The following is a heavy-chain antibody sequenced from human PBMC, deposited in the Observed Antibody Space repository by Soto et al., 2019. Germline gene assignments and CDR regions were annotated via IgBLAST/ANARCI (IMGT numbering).Heavy chain of an antibody. Sequence: GGSLRLSCAASGFTFSSYAMSWVRQAPGKGLEWVSVISGSDDSTYYADSVKGRFTISRHNSENTLYLQMNSLRAEDTAVYYCARNLRLVGFGEYDLWGRGTLVTVSS. V-gene: IGHV3-23*01. CDR1: GFTFSSYA. J-gene: IGHJ2*01. CDR2: ISGSDDST. CDR3: ARNLRLVGFGEYDL. D-gene: IGHD3-10*01.